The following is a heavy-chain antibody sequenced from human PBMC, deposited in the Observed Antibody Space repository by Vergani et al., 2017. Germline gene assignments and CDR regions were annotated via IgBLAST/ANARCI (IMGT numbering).Heavy chain of an antibody. CDR2: ISSYNGNT. V-gene: IGHV1-18*04. D-gene: IGHD3-3*01. J-gene: IGHJ4*02. CDR3: ARSGIWSGTYNIDY. Sequence: QVQLVQSGAEVKKPGASVKVFCKASGYTFTNYGISWVRQAPGKGLEWMGWISSYNGNTHYTQKLQGRVTMNTDTSTSTAYMELRSLRSDDTAVYYCARSGIWSGTYNIDYWGQGTLVTVSS. CDR1: GYTFTNYG.